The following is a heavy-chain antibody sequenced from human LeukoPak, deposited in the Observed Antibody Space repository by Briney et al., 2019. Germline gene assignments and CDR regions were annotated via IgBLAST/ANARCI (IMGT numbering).Heavy chain of an antibody. CDR2: IIPIFGTA. Sequence: GASVKVSCKASGGTFSSYAISWVRQAPGQGLEWMGGIIPIFGTANYAQKFQGRVTITADESTSTAYMELSSLRSEDTAVYYCARRNYLSGYDVRAYDYWGQGTLVTVSS. J-gene: IGHJ4*02. V-gene: IGHV1-69*13. D-gene: IGHD5-12*01. CDR3: ARRNYLSGYDVRAYDY. CDR1: GGTFSSYA.